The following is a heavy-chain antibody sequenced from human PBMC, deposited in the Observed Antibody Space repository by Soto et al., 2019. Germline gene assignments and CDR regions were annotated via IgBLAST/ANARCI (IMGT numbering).Heavy chain of an antibody. CDR3: ARGGYYYYYMDV. J-gene: IGHJ6*03. Sequence: SETLSLTCAVYGGSFSGYYWSWIRQPPGKGLEWIGEINHSGSTNYNPSHKSRVTISVDTSKNQFTLKLSSVTAADTAVYYCARGGYYYYYMDVWGKGTTVTVSS. CDR1: GGSFSGYY. CDR2: INHSGST. V-gene: IGHV4-34*01.